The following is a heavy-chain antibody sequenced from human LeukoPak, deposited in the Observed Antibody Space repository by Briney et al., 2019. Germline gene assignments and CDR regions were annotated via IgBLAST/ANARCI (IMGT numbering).Heavy chain of an antibody. D-gene: IGHD1-26*01. V-gene: IGHV4-61*01. J-gene: IGHJ3*02. CDR3: ARHSGSYYDPWSDAFDI. CDR1: GGSISSGSYY. Sequence: PSQTLPLTCTVSGGSISSGSYYWSWIRQPPGKGLEWIGYIYYSGSTNYNPSLKSRVTISVDTSKNQFSLKLSSVTAADTAVYYCARHSGSYYDPWSDAFDIWGQGTMVTVSS. CDR2: IYYSGST.